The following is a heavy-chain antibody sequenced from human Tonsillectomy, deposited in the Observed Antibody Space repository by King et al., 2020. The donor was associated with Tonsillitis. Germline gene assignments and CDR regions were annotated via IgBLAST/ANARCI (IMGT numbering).Heavy chain of an antibody. CDR3: AREGTSQRITMVRGVLGY. Sequence: VQLVESGAEVKKPGASVKDSCKASGYTFTGYYMHWVRQAPGQGLEWMGWINPNSGGTNYAQKFQGRVTMTRDTSISTAYMERSRLRSDDTAVYYCAREGTSQRITMVRGVLGYWGQGTLVTVSS. CDR1: GYTFTGYY. J-gene: IGHJ4*02. D-gene: IGHD3-10*01. CDR2: INPNSGGT. V-gene: IGHV1-2*02.